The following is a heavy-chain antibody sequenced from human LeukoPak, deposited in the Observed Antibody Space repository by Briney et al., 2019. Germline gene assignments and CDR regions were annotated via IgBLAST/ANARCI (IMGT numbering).Heavy chain of an antibody. V-gene: IGHV5-51*01. Sequence: GESLKISCKGSGYSFTSYWIGWVRQMPGKGLEWMGIIYPGDSDTRYRPSFQGQVTISADKSISTAYLQWSSLKASDTAMYYCARLFGDIVATISSNGFDPWGQGTLVTVSS. J-gene: IGHJ5*02. CDR1: GYSFTSYW. CDR2: IYPGDSDT. D-gene: IGHD5-12*01. CDR3: ARLFGDIVATISSNGFDP.